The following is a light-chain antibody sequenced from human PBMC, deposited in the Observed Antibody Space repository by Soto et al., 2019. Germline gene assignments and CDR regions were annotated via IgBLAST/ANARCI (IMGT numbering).Light chain of an antibody. CDR1: SSNVGGYNY. V-gene: IGLV2-14*01. Sequence: QSVLTQPAAVSGSPGQSITISCTGTSSNVGGYNYVSWYQRHPGKAPKLTIYDVSNRPSGLSNRFSGSKSGNTASLTISGLHAEDEADYYGGSYTSSSTLVVFGGGTKLTVL. CDR3: GSYTSSSTLVV. J-gene: IGLJ2*01. CDR2: DVS.